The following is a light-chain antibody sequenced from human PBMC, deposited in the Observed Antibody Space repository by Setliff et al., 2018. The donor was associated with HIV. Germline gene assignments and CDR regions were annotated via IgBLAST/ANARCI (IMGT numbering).Light chain of an antibody. CDR1: SSDVGGYNY. Sequence: QSVLAQPASVSGSPGQSITISCTGTSSDVGGYNYVSWYQQYPGKAPKLMIYDVSKRPSGVSNRFSGSKSGNTASLTISGLQAEDEADYYCSSYTSSSTLVFGAGTKATVL. CDR2: DVS. J-gene: IGLJ1*01. V-gene: IGLV2-14*01. CDR3: SSYTSSSTLV.